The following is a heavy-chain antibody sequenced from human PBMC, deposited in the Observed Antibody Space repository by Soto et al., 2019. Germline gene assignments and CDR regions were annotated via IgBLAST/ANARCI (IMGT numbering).Heavy chain of an antibody. CDR2: ISYDGSDK. CDR3: ARGTYYVVLPGYYTAADLDY. Sequence: QPGGSLRLSCAASGFTFSSYAMHWVRQAPGKGLEWVALISYDGSDKDYADSVKGRFTISRDNSRNTLFLQMNSLRAEDTAVYHCARGTYYVVLPGYYTAADLDYWGQGTLVTVSS. D-gene: IGHD3-9*01. V-gene: IGHV3-30-3*01. J-gene: IGHJ4*02. CDR1: GFTFSSYA.